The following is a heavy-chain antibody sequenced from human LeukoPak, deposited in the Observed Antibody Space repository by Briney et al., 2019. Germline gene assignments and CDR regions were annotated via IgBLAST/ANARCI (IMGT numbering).Heavy chain of an antibody. V-gene: IGHV3-48*04. CDR2: ISFSVNTK. CDR3: ARGAYSSGWAYFDH. Sequence: PGGSLRLSCAASGFTFSDYSMNWVRQAPGKGLELVPYISFSVNTKYYGDSVKGRFTISRDNAKNSLYLHMDSLRAEDTAVYYCARGAYSSGWAYFDHWGQGTLVTVSS. J-gene: IGHJ4*02. CDR1: GFTFSDYS. D-gene: IGHD6-19*01.